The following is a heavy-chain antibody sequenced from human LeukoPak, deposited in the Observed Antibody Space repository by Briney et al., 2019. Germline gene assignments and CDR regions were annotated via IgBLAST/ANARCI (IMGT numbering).Heavy chain of an antibody. CDR1: RVSISSYY. CDR2: IYYSGST. Sequence: SETLSLACTVSRVSISSYYWSWIRQPPGKGLEWIGYIYYSGSTNYNPSLKSRVTISVDTSKTQFSLKLSSVTAADTAVYYCARLLSSSWYFELWGRGTLVTVSS. CDR3: ARLLSSSWYFEL. J-gene: IGHJ2*01. D-gene: IGHD6-6*01. V-gene: IGHV4-59*08.